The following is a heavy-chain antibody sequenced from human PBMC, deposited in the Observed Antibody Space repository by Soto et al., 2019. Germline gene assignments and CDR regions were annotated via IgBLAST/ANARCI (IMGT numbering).Heavy chain of an antibody. J-gene: IGHJ4*02. CDR2: INHSGST. CDR3: ARDKDIVAMFDY. Sequence: SETLSLTCAVYGGSFSGYYWSWIRQPPGKGLEWIGEINHSGSTNYNPSLKSRVTISVDTSKNQFSLKLSSVTAADTAVYYCARDKDIVAMFDYWGQGTLVTVSS. CDR1: GGSFSGYY. V-gene: IGHV4-34*01. D-gene: IGHD5-12*01.